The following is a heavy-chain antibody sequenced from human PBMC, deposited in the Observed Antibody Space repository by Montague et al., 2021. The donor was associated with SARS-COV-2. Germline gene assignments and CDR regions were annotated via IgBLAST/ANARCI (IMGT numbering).Heavy chain of an antibody. CDR3: ARESLHLTGYYNDYFDY. CDR2: IYTSGST. V-gene: IGHV4-61*02. D-gene: IGHD3-9*01. J-gene: IGHJ4*02. CDR1: GGSINSGSYY. Sequence: TLSLTCTVSGGSINSGSYYWNWIRQPAGKGLEWIGRIYTSGSTNYNPSLKSRATISVDTSRNQFSLKLSSVTAADTAVYYCARESLHLTGYYNDYFDYWGQGTLVTVSS.